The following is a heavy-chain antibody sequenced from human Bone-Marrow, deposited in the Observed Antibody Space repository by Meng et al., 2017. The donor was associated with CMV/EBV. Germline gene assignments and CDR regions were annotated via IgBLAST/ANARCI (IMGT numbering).Heavy chain of an antibody. Sequence: YMHWVRQAPGQGLEWMGIINPSGGSPSYAQKFQGRVTMTRDTSTSTVYMELSSLRSEDTAVYYCARVGGGNYYGSGSYYPGPDGMDVWGQGTTVTVSS. CDR1: Y. CDR2: INPSGGSP. J-gene: IGHJ6*02. V-gene: IGHV1-46*01. CDR3: ARVGGGNYYGSGSYYPGPDGMDV. D-gene: IGHD3-10*01.